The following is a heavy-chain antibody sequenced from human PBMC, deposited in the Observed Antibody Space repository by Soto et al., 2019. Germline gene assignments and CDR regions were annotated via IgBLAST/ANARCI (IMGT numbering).Heavy chain of an antibody. CDR2: ISGSSGDST. CDR3: AKAFRTWIQLWSY. V-gene: IGHV3-23*01. J-gene: IGHJ4*02. CDR1: GFTFSRDA. Sequence: GGSLRLSCAASGFTFSRDAMSWVRQAPGKGLEWVSSISGSSGDSTYYADSVKGRFTISRDSSKNTLYLQMNSLRAEDTAVYYCAKAFRTWIQLWSYWGQGTLVTVPQ. D-gene: IGHD5-18*01.